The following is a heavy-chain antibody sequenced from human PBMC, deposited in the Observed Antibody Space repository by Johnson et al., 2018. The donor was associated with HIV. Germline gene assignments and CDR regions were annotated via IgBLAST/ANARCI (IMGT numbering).Heavy chain of an antibody. V-gene: IGHV3-30*04. J-gene: IGHJ3*02. Sequence: VQVVESGGGVVQPGRSLRLSCAASGFTFSSYAMHWVRQAPGKGLEWVAVISYDGSNKYYADSVKGRFTISRDNSKNTLYLQMNSLRAEYTAVYYCARGGTMIVVVITYDAFDIWGQGTMVTVSS. CDR3: ARGGTMIVVVITYDAFDI. CDR1: GFTFSSYA. CDR2: ISYDGSNK. D-gene: IGHD3-22*01.